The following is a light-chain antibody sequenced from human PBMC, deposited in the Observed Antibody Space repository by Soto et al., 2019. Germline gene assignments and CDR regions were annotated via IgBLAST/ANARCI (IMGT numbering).Light chain of an antibody. V-gene: IGKV1-5*03. CDR3: QQHNSFSIT. J-gene: IGKJ5*01. CDR2: KAS. Sequence: DIQMTQSPSSLSASVGDGVTITCRASQSISSYLNWYQQKPGKAPKLLIYKASTLKSGVPSRFSGSGSGTEFTLTINSLQADDFATYYCQQHNSFSITFGQGTRLEIK. CDR1: QSISSY.